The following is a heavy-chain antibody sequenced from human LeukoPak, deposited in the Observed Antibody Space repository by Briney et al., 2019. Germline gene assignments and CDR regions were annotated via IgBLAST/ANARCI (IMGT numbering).Heavy chain of an antibody. CDR2: ISGSGGST. CDR3: AKSKGDYYDSSGYYFNFDY. V-gene: IGHV3-23*01. D-gene: IGHD3-22*01. CDR1: GFTFSSYA. Sequence: PGGSLRLSCAASGFTFSSYAMSWGRQAPGKGLEWVSAISGSGGSTYYADSVKGRFTISRDNSKNTLYLQMNSLRAEDTAVYYCAKSKGDYYDSSGYYFNFDYWGQGTLVTVSS. J-gene: IGHJ4*02.